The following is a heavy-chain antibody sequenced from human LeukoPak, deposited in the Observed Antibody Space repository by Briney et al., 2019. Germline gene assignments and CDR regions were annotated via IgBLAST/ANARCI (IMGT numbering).Heavy chain of an antibody. Sequence: GGSLRLSCAASGFSLSSYGMYWVRQAPGKGLEWVAFIRYDGSNKYYGDSVRGRFTISRDNSKNTLYVQMNSLRAEDTVVYYCAKEKSSGWHDAFDIWGQGTMVTVSS. CDR1: GFSLSSYG. V-gene: IGHV3-30*02. CDR2: IRYDGSNK. J-gene: IGHJ3*02. D-gene: IGHD6-19*01. CDR3: AKEKSSGWHDAFDI.